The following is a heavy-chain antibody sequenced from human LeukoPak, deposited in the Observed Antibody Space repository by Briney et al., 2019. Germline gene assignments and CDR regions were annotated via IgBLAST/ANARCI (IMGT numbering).Heavy chain of an antibody. D-gene: IGHD3-22*01. Sequence: GGSLRLSCAASGFTFSSYSMTWVRQPPGKGLEWVAFISSGSSIIYYADSVKGRFTISRDNSKNTLYLQMNSLRAEDTAVYYCAKDRYDSRGSFDPWGQGTLVTVSS. CDR1: GFTFSSYS. V-gene: IGHV3-48*01. CDR3: AKDRYDSRGSFDP. CDR2: ISSGSSII. J-gene: IGHJ5*02.